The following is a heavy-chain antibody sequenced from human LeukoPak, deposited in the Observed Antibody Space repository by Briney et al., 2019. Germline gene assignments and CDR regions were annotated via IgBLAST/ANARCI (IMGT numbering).Heavy chain of an antibody. CDR2: IYHSGST. J-gene: IGHJ4*02. D-gene: IGHD6-13*01. V-gene: IGHV4-38-2*02. CDR3: ARPAAAGLRDFDY. CDR1: GYSISSGYY. Sequence: SETLSLTCTVSGYSISSGYYWGWIRQPPGKGLEWIGSIYHSGSTYYNPSLKSRVTISVDTSKNQFSLKLSSVTAADTAVYYCARPAAAGLRDFDYWGQGTLVTVSS.